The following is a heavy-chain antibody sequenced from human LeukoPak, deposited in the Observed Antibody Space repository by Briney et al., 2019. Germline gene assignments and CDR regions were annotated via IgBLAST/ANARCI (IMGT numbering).Heavy chain of an antibody. CDR2: IRYDGSNK. Sequence: GGSLRLSCAASGFTFSSYGMHWVRQAPGKGLEWVAFIRYDGSNKYYADSVKGRFTISRDNSKNTLYLQMNSLRAGDTAVYYCAKDRQTPPAMDVWGKGTTVTVSS. V-gene: IGHV3-30*02. J-gene: IGHJ6*03. CDR1: GFTFSSYG. CDR3: AKDRQTPPAMDV.